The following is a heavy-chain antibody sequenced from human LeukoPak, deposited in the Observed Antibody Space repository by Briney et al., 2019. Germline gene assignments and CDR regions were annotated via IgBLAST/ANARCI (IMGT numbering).Heavy chain of an antibody. CDR1: GGSISSYY. V-gene: IGHV4-59*01. D-gene: IGHD5-24*01. Sequence: PSETLSLTCTVSGGSISSYYWSWIRQPPGKGLEWIGYIYYSGSTNYNPSLKSRVTISVDTSKNQFSLKLTSVTAADTAVYFCARALEGYQGVFDYWGQGTLVTVSS. J-gene: IGHJ4*02. CDR2: IYYSGST. CDR3: ARALEGYQGVFDY.